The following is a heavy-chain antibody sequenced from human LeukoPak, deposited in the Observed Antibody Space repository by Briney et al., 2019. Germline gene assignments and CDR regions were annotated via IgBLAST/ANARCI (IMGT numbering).Heavy chain of an antibody. CDR1: GGSISSSSYY. J-gene: IGHJ5*02. Sequence: SETLSLTCTVPGGSISSSSYYWGWIRQPPGKGLEWIGSIYYSGSTYYNPSLKSRVTISVDTSKNQFSLKLSSVTAADTAVYYCARQWLVQGNNWFDPWGQGTLVTVSS. CDR3: ARQWLVQGNNWFDP. CDR2: IYYSGST. V-gene: IGHV4-39*07. D-gene: IGHD6-19*01.